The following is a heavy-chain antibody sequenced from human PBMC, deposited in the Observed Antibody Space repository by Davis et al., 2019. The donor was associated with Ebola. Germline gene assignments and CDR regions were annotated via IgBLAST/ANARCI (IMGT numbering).Heavy chain of an antibody. D-gene: IGHD3-16*02. Sequence: GESLKISCKASGYSFTSNWISWVRQMPGKGLEWMGRVDPRDSYANYSPSFQGHVTISTDKSINTAFLQWSSLKDSDTAMYYCARQGDYDFIWGTYRYANYYYGMDVWGKGTTVTVSS. CDR3: ARQGDYDFIWGTYRYANYYYGMDV. J-gene: IGHJ6*04. CDR2: VDPRDSYA. V-gene: IGHV5-10-1*01. CDR1: GYSFTSNW.